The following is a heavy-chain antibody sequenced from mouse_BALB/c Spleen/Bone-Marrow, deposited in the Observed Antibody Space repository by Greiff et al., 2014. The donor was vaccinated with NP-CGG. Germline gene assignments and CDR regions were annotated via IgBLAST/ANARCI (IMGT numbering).Heavy chain of an antibody. CDR2: IDPANGNT. CDR1: GFNIKDTY. J-gene: IGHJ4*01. V-gene: IGHV14-3*02. Sequence: VQLKESGAEHVKPGASVKLSCTASGFNIKDTYMHWVKQRPEQGLEWIGRIDPANGNTKYDPKFQGKATITADTSSNTAYLQLSSLTSEDTAVYYCARGTPYAMDYWGQGTSVTVSS. D-gene: IGHD2-14*01. CDR3: ARGTPYAMDY.